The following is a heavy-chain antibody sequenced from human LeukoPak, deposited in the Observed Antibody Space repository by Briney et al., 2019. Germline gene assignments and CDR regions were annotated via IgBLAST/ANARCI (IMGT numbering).Heavy chain of an antibody. CDR2: INHSGST. V-gene: IGHV4-34*01. CDR1: GGSFSGYY. J-gene: IGHJ5*01. Sequence: PSETLSLTCAVYGGSFSGYYWSWIRQPPGKGLEWIGEINHSGSTNYNPSLKSRVTISVDTSKNQFSLKLSSVTAADTAVYYCARAPNYSGYDFNWFDPWGKGTTVTVSS. D-gene: IGHD5-12*01. CDR3: ARAPNYSGYDFNWFDP.